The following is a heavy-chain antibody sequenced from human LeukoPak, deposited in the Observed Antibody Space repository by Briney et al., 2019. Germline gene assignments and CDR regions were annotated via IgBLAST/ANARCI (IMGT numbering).Heavy chain of an antibody. CDR1: GFTFSSYW. J-gene: IGHJ4*02. CDR2: IKQDGSEK. CDR3: ARVRGSGWFSYFDY. V-gene: IGHV3-7*03. D-gene: IGHD6-19*01. Sequence: GGSLRLSCAASGFTFSSYWMSWVRQAPGKGLEWVANIKQDGSEKYYVDSVKGRFTISRDKAKNSLYLQMNSLRAEDTAVYYCARVRGSGWFSYFDYWGQGTLVTISS.